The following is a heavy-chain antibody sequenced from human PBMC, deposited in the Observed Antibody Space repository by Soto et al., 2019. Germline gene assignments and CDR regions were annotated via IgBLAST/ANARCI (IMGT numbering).Heavy chain of an antibody. CDR2: INAGNGNT. CDR3: ATPIVAFY. J-gene: IGHJ4*02. CDR1: GYTFTIYA. V-gene: IGHV1-3*01. Sequence: QVQLVQSGAEVKKPGASVKVSCKASGYTFTIYAIHWVRQSPGQRLEWMGWINAGNGNTKYSQKFQGRVIITRDTAAGTAYMELRSLRSEDTAVYYCATPIVAFYWGQGTLVTFSS. D-gene: IGHD3-16*02.